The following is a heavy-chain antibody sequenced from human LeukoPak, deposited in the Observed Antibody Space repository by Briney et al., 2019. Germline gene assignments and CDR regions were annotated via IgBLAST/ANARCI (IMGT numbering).Heavy chain of an antibody. CDR2: IYHSGST. D-gene: IGHD2-15*01. CDR3: AGRKARYCSGGSCSRGENDY. CDR1: GYSISSGYY. V-gene: IGHV4-38-2*01. Sequence: SETLSLTCAVSGYSISSGYYWGWIRQPPGKGLEWIGSIYHSGSTYYNPSLKSRVTISVDTSKNQFSLKLSSVTAADTAVYYCAGRKARYCSGGSCSRGENDYWGQGTLVTVSS. J-gene: IGHJ4*02.